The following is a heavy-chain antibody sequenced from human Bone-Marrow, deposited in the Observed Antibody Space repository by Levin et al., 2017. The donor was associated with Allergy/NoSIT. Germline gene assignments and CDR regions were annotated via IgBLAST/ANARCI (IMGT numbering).Heavy chain of an antibody. CDR1: GFTFDDYT. J-gene: IGHJ6*03. Sequence: GESLKISCAASGFTFDDYTMHWVRQAPGKGLEWVSLISWDGGSTYYADSVKGRFTISRDNSKNSLYLQMNSLRTEDTALYYCAKGATGIYYYYMDVWGKGTTVTVSS. CDR2: ISWDGGST. CDR3: AKGATGIYYYYMDV. V-gene: IGHV3-43*01. D-gene: IGHD3-10*01.